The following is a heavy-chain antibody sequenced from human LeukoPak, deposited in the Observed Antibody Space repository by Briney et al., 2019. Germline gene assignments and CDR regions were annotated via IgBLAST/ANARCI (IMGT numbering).Heavy chain of an antibody. CDR3: ARGGELLFDY. CDR2: IYYSGST. J-gene: IGHJ4*02. Sequence: SETLSLTCTVSGGSISSYYWSWIRQPAGKGLEWIGYIYYSGSTNYNPSLKSRVTISVDTSKNQFSLKLSSVTAADTAVYYCARGGELLFDYWGQGTLVTVSS. CDR1: GGSISSYY. D-gene: IGHD1-26*01. V-gene: IGHV4-59*01.